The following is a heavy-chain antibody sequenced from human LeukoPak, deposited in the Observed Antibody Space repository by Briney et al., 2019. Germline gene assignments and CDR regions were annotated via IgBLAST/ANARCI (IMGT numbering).Heavy chain of an antibody. J-gene: IGHJ4*02. CDR3: ARSIAARRGDFDY. CDR1: GFTFSSYA. D-gene: IGHD6-6*01. V-gene: IGHV3-64*01. CDR2: ISSNGGST. Sequence: GGSLRLSCAASGFTFSSYAMHWVRQAPGKGLQYVSAISSNGGSTYYANSVKGRFTISRDNSKNTLYLQMGSLRAEDMAVYYCARSIAARRGDFDYWGQGTLVTVSS.